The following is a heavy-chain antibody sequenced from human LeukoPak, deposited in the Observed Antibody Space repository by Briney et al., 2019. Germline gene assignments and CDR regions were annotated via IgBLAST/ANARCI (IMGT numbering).Heavy chain of an antibody. Sequence: DASVKDSCKASGYTFTSYGISGVRPPPAQEGEWMGGISGYSGNTSYAQKLQGRVTMTSDTSTRTASMELRSLRSDGAAVYYSARVRGYYVSSGPGAYWGQGALVTVSS. CDR3: ARVRGYYVSSGPGAY. J-gene: IGHJ4*02. CDR1: GYTFTSYG. D-gene: IGHD3-22*01. V-gene: IGHV1-18*01. CDR2: ISGYSGNT.